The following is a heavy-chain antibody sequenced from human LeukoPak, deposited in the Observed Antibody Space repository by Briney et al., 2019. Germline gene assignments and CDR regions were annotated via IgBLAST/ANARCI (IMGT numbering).Heavy chain of an antibody. CDR1: GFTFSSYD. J-gene: IGHJ1*01. D-gene: IGHD4-17*01. V-gene: IGHV3-30*18. Sequence: PGGSLRLSCAASGFTFSSYDMHWVRQAPGKGLEWVAVISYDGSNKYYADSVKGRFTISRDNSKNTLYLQMNSLRAEDTAVYYCAKDGLATVNLYFQHWGQGTLVTVSS. CDR2: ISYDGSNK. CDR3: AKDGLATVNLYFQH.